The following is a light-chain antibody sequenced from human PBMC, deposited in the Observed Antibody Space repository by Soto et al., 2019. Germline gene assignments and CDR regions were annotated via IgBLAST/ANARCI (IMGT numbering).Light chain of an antibody. CDR2: QVS. Sequence: DIVMTQTALSSPVTLGQPASISCRSSESLVHDNGNTYLSWLQQRPGQPPKLLIYQVSTRFPGAPDRISPSGAETGFALAVSRVEFYYVTVYYCMRATHFPCPFGQGT. CDR1: ESLVHDNGNTY. V-gene: IGKV2-24*01. CDR3: MRATHFPCP. J-gene: IGKJ1*01.